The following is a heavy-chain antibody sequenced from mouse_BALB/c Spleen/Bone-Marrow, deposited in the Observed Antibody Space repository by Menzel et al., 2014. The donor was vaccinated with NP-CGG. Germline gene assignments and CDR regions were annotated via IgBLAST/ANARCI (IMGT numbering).Heavy chain of an antibody. V-gene: IGHV14-3*02. CDR1: GFNIKDTY. CDR3: ARWELGRAWFDY. J-gene: IGHJ3*01. CDR2: IDPANGNI. D-gene: IGHD4-1*01. Sequence: VQLQQSGAELVKPGASVKLSCTASGFNIKDTYMHWVKQRPEQGLEWIGSIDPANGNIKYDPKFQGKATRTDDTSSNTAYLQLSRLTSEDTAVYDSARWELGRAWFDYWGQGALVTVSA.